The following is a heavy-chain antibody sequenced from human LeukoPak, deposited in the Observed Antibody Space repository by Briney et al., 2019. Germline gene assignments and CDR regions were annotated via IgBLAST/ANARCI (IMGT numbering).Heavy chain of an antibody. D-gene: IGHD3-10*01. Sequence: QPGGSLGLSCAASRFSFSNYWMHCVRQAPGKGLVWVSRVKSDGSNPSYADSVKGRFTISRDNAENMLYLQMNTLGAEDTAVYYCARDIVSGSGSLDYWGQGTLVTVSS. CDR2: VKSDGSNP. V-gene: IGHV3-74*01. J-gene: IGHJ4*02. CDR3: ARDIVSGSGSLDY. CDR1: RFSFSNYW.